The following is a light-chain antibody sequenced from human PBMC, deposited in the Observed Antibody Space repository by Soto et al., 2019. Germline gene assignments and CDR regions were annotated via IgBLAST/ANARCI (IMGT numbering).Light chain of an antibody. CDR1: SSDVGGYNY. J-gene: IGLJ1*01. V-gene: IGLV2-11*01. Sequence: QSVLTQPRSVSGSPGQSVTISCTGTSSDVGGYNYVSWYQQHPGKAPKLMIYDVSKRPSGVPDRFSGSKSGNTASLTISGLQAEDEADYYCCSYAGSYTFVFGTGTKLTAL. CDR3: CSYAGSYTFV. CDR2: DVS.